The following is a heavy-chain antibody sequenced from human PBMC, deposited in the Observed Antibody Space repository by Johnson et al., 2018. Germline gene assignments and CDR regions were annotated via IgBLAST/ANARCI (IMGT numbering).Heavy chain of an antibody. CDR1: GFTFSSYA. CDR3: AKKLGYSYGYYYYYMDG. D-gene: IGHD5-18*01. Sequence: VQLVESGGGLVQPGGSLRLSCAASGFTFSSYALSWVRQAPGKGLEWVSAISGSGGSTYYADSVKGRFTISRDNSKNTLYLQMNSLRAENTAVYYCAKKLGYSYGYYYYYMDGWGKGTTVTVSS. CDR2: ISGSGGST. J-gene: IGHJ6*03. V-gene: IGHV3-23*04.